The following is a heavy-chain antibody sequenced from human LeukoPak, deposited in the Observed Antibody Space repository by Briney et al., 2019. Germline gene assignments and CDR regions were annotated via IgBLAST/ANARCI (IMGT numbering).Heavy chain of an antibody. CDR1: GFTLSRDS. V-gene: IGHV3-48*01. CDR3: ARARDYGDYPPDS. Sequence: GGSLRLSCAASGFTLSRDSMNWVRQAPGKGLEWISYISHDSGIRYYADSVRGRFTISRDNAKNSLYLQMHSLRAEDTAVYYCARARDYGDYPPDSWGQGTLVTVSS. D-gene: IGHD4-17*01. CDR2: ISHDSGIR. J-gene: IGHJ4*02.